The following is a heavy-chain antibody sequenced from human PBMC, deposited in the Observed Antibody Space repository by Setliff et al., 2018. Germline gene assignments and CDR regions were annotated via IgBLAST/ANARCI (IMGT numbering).Heavy chain of an antibody. J-gene: IGHJ5*02. Sequence: ASVKVSCKASGYTFTDYYIYWVRQAPGQGLQWMGRINPISGATDHAQKFQGRVTMTRDTSITTAYMELSSLRSDDTAMYYCARSVHGDYVRLRQNNWLDPWGQGTLVTVSS. CDR3: ARSVHGDYVRLRQNNWLDP. V-gene: IGHV1-2*06. CDR2: INPISGAT. CDR1: GYTFTDYY. D-gene: IGHD4-17*01.